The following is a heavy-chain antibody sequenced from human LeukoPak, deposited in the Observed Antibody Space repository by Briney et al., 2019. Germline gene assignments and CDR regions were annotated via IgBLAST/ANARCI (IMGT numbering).Heavy chain of an antibody. V-gene: IGHV1-18*01. Sequence: ASVKVSCKASGYTFTSYGISWVRQAPGQGLEWMGWISVNNGNTNYAQKLQGRVTMTTDTSTSTAYMELRSLRSDDTAVYYCARDEAHYCSSTSCYMGNYYYYGMDVWGQGTTVTVSS. CDR3: ARDEAHYCSSTSCYMGNYYYYGMDV. CDR2: ISVNNGNT. J-gene: IGHJ6*02. CDR1: GYTFTSYG. D-gene: IGHD2-2*02.